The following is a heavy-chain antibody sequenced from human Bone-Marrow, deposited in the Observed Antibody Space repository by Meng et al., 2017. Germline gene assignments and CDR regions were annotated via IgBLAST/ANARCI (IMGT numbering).Heavy chain of an antibody. CDR1: GFTFSSYW. CDR3: VRDRQQTNWFDP. Sequence: EVQLVESGGGLVQPGGSLRRSCAASGFTFSSYWMHWVRQAPGKGLVWVSRINSDGSSTNYADSVKGRFTISRDNAKNTLDLQMNSLRAEDTAVYYCVRDRQQTNWFDPWGQGTLVTVSS. V-gene: IGHV3-74*01. CDR2: INSDGSST. D-gene: IGHD6-13*01. J-gene: IGHJ5*02.